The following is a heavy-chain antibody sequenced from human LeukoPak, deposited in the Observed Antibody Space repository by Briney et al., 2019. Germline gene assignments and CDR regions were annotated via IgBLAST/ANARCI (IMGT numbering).Heavy chain of an antibody. CDR2: ISNSGGDI. J-gene: IGHJ4*02. CDR3: ARTLTTTYS. V-gene: IGHV3-48*03. Sequence: PGGSLRLSCAASGFTFSSHEMNWVRQAPGKGLEWLSYISNSGGDINYADSVKGRFTISRDNAKNSLYLQMNSLRVEDTAVYYCARTLTTTYSWGQGTLVTVFS. D-gene: IGHD4-17*01. CDR1: GFTFSSHE.